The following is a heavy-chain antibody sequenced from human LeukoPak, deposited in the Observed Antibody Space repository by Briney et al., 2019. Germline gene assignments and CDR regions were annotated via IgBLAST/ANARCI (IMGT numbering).Heavy chain of an antibody. CDR1: GYTFTGYY. Sequence: ASVKVSCKASGYTFTGYYMHWVRQAPGQGLEWMGWINPNSGGTNYAQKFQGRVTMTRDTSISTAYMELSRLRSDDTAVYYCAKSPAVDAAFDIWGQGTMVTVSS. D-gene: IGHD4-23*01. V-gene: IGHV1-2*02. J-gene: IGHJ3*02. CDR3: AKSPAVDAAFDI. CDR2: INPNSGGT.